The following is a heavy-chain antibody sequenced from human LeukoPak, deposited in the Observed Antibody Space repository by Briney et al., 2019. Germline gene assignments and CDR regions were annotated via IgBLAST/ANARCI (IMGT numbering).Heavy chain of an antibody. J-gene: IGHJ4*02. Sequence: GGSLRLSCAASGFTFSSYLMSWGREAPGEGLEWVANIKQDGSEKYYVDSVKGRFTLSRDNAKNSLYLQMNSLRTEDTAVYYCARDPRRVPFDYWGQGPLLTVSS. CDR1: GFTFSSYL. CDR3: ARDPRRVPFDY. D-gene: IGHD3-10*01. CDR2: IKQDGSEK. V-gene: IGHV3-7*01.